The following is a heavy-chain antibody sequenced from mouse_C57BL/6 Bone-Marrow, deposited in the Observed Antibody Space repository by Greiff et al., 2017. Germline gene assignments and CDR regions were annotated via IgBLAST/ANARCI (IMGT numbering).Heavy chain of an antibody. Sequence: EVHLVESGGDLVKPGGSLKLSCAASGFTFSSYGMSWVRQTPDKRLEWVATISSGGSYTYYPDSVKGRFTISRDNAKNTLYLQMGSLKSEDTALYYCAREGVDYWGQGTTLTVSS. CDR2: ISSGGSYT. V-gene: IGHV5-6*01. J-gene: IGHJ2*01. CDR1: GFTFSSYG. CDR3: AREGVDY.